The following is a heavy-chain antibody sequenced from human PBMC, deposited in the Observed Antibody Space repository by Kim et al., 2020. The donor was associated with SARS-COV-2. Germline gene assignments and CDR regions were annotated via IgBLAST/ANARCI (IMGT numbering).Heavy chain of an antibody. D-gene: IGHD3-22*01. V-gene: IGHV3-7*01. CDR3: ARDYRDYYDSSDFDI. J-gene: IGHJ3*02. Sequence: GGSLRLSCAASGFTFSSYWMSWVRQAPGKGLEWVANIKQDGSEKYYVDSVKGRFTISRDNAKNSLYLQMNSLRAEDTAVYYCARDYRDYYDSSDFDIWGQGTMVTVSS. CDR2: IKQDGSEK. CDR1: GFTFSSYW.